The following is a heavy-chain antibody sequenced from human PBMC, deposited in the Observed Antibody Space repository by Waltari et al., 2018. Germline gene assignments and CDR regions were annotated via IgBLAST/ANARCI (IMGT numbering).Heavy chain of an antibody. CDR2: IKGDGSEN. Sequence: EVLLVASGGGLVQPGGSLRLSWAASGFPFSTCWMTWVRQAPGKGLEWWANIKGDGSENHYLDSVRGRFTVSRDNARNSLYLQMNSLRADDTAVYYCASGGHVDYCGQGTLVTVSS. CDR3: ASGGHVDY. V-gene: IGHV3-7*03. J-gene: IGHJ4*02. CDR1: GFPFSTCW. D-gene: IGHD3-16*01.